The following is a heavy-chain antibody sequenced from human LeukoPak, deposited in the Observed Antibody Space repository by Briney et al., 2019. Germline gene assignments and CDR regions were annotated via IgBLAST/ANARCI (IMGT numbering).Heavy chain of an antibody. CDR3: AKDHSNALVRFGELIRKTKDGYFHY. CDR1: GYTFTSYG. CDR2: ISAYNGHT. J-gene: IGHJ4*02. Sequence: ASVKVSCKASGYTFTSYGISWVRQAPGQGLEWMGWISAYNGHTNYAQKLQGRVTMTTDTSPSTAYMELRSMRPEDTAVYYCAKDHSNALVRFGELIRKTKDGYFHYWGQGTLVTVSS. D-gene: IGHD3-10*01. V-gene: IGHV1-18*01.